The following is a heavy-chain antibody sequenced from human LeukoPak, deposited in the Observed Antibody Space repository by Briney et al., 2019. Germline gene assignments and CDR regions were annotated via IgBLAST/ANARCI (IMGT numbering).Heavy chain of an antibody. CDR1: GLTFSTYA. J-gene: IGHJ4*02. D-gene: IGHD2-15*01. CDR2: ISGSGGDT. Sequence: SGGSLRISCAASGLTFSTYAMSWVRQAPGKGLEWVSAISGSGGDTFYADSVKGRFTISRDNFKNTLYLQMHSLRAEDTAIYYCATRYRTDGSCLDYWGQGTLVTVSS. CDR3: ATRYRTDGSCLDY. V-gene: IGHV3-23*01.